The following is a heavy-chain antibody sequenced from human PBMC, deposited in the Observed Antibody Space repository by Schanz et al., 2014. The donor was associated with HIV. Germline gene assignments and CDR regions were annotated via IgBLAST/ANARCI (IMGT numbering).Heavy chain of an antibody. J-gene: IGHJ6*02. CDR1: GGSISSSY. CDR2: IYYSGST. V-gene: IGHV4-59*01. D-gene: IGHD3-16*01. Sequence: QVQLQESGPGLVKPSETLSLTCTVSGGSISSSYWSWIRQPPGKGLEWIGYIYYSGSTNYNPSLKSRVTISVDTSKNQFSLKLSSVTAADTAVYYCARGKRPGAPYHYYYYGMDVWGQGTTVTVSS. CDR3: ARGKRPGAPYHYYYYGMDV.